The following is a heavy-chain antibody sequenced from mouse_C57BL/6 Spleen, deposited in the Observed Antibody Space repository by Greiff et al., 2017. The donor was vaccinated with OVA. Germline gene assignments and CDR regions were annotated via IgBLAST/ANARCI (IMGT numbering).Heavy chain of an antibody. V-gene: IGHV3-6*01. Sequence: EVQLQQSGPGLVKPSQSLSLTCSVTGYSITSGYYWNWIRQFPGNKLEWMGYISYDGSNNYNPSLKNRISITRDTSKNQFFLKLNSVTTEDTATYYCASTTVPMDYGGQGTSVTVSS. J-gene: IGHJ4*01. D-gene: IGHD1-1*01. CDR1: GYSITSGYY. CDR2: ISYDGSN. CDR3: ASTTVPMDY.